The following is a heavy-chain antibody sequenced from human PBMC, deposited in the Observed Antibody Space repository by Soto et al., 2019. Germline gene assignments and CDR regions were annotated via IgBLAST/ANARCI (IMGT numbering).Heavy chain of an antibody. V-gene: IGHV1-69*01. D-gene: IGHD1-26*01. CDR1: GGTFSSYA. Sequence: QVQLVQSGAEVKKPGSSVKVSCKASGGTFSSYAVSWVRQAPGQGLEWMGGIIPIFGTANYAQKFQGRVTITATESTSTAYMELSSLRSEDTAVSSCAREGGATWAGYYGMDVWGQGTTVTVSS. CDR3: AREGGATWAGYYGMDV. J-gene: IGHJ6*02. CDR2: IIPIFGTA.